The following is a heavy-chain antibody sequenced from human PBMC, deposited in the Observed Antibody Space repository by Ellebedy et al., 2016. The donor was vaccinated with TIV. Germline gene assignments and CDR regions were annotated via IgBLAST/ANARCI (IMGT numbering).Heavy chain of an antibody. CDR2: IWYDGSNK. CDR1: GFTFSSYG. D-gene: IGHD3-10*01. CDR3: AREPMVRGVIRRGYAMDV. Sequence: GESLKISXAASGFTFSSYGMHWVRQAPGKGLEWVAVIWYDGSNKYYADSVKGRFTISRDNSKNTLYLQMNSLRAEDTAAYYCAREPMVRGVIRRGYAMDVWGQGTTVTVSS. V-gene: IGHV3-33*01. J-gene: IGHJ6*02.